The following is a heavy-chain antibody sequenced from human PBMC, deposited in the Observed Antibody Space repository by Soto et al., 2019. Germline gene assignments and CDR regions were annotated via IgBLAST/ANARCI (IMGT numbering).Heavy chain of an antibody. CDR2: ISSSSSTI. D-gene: IGHD3-3*01. CDR1: GFTFSSYS. J-gene: IGHJ4*02. V-gene: IGHV3-48*02. Sequence: GGSLRLSCAASGFTFSSYSMNWVRQAPGKGLEWVSYISSSSSTIYYADSVKGRFTISRDNAKNSLYLQMNSLRDEDTAVYYCARESNYDFWSGYPYYFDYWGQGTLVTVSS. CDR3: ARESNYDFWSGYPYYFDY.